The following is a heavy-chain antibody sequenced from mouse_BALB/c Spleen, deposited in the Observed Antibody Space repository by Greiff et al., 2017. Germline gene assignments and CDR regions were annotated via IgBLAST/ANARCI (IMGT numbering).Heavy chain of an antibody. CDR3: ARGGITTATAWFAY. Sequence: EVMLVESGGGLVKPGGSLKLSCAASGFTFSDYYMYWVRQTPEKRLEWVATISDGGSYTYYPDSVKGRFTISRDNAKNNLYLQMSSLKSEDTAMYYCARGGITTATAWFAYWGQGTLVTVSA. CDR2: ISDGGSYT. CDR1: GFTFSDYY. J-gene: IGHJ3*01. D-gene: IGHD1-2*01. V-gene: IGHV5-4*02.